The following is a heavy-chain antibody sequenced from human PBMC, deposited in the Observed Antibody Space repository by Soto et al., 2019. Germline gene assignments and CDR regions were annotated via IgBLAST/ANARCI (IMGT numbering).Heavy chain of an antibody. CDR1: GYTFTSYG. Sequence: ASVKVSCKASGYTFTSYGISWVRQAPGQGLEWMGWISAYNGNTNYAQKLQGRVTMTTDTSTSTAYMELSSLRSEDTAVYYCATAGTTGIRYYYGMDVWGQGTTVTVSS. CDR3: ATAGTTGIRYYYGMDV. V-gene: IGHV1-18*01. J-gene: IGHJ6*02. CDR2: ISAYNGNT. D-gene: IGHD1-1*01.